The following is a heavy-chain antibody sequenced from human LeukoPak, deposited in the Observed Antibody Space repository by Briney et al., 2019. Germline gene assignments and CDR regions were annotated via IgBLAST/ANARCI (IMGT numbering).Heavy chain of an antibody. CDR1: GGSFSGYY. CDR2: INHSGST. Sequence: SETLSLTCGVSGGSFSGYYWNWIRQPPGKGLEWIGEINHSGSTNYNPSLKSRVTISVDKSKNQFSLKLSSVTAADTAVYYCARGGGNFDYWGQGTLVTVSS. V-gene: IGHV4-34*01. J-gene: IGHJ4*02. CDR3: ARGGGNFDY. D-gene: IGHD1-26*01.